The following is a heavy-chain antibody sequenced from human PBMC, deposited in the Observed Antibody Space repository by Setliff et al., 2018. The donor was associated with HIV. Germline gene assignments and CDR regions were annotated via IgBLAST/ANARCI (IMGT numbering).Heavy chain of an antibody. CDR1: GGSISSSSYY. V-gene: IGHV4-39*01. Sequence: PSETLSLTCTVSGGSISSSSYYWGWIRQPPGKGLEWIGGIYYSGSTYYNPSLKSRVTISVDTSKNQFSLKLSSVTAADTAVYYCARQPHGTTSSYELDYWGQGTLVTVSS. CDR3: ARQPHGTTSSYELDY. D-gene: IGHD1-1*01. J-gene: IGHJ4*02. CDR2: IYYSGST.